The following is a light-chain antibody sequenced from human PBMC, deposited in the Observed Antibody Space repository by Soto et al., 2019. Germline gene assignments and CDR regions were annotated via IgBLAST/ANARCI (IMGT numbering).Light chain of an antibody. CDR3: QQYGSSPPWT. J-gene: IGKJ1*01. V-gene: IGKV3-20*01. Sequence: EIVLTQSPGTLSLSPGERATLSCRASQSVSSNYLVWYQRKPGQAPRLLIHGASSRATGIPDRFSGSGSGTDFTLTISRLEPEDFAVYYCQQYGSSPPWTFGQGTKVEIK. CDR1: QSVSSNY. CDR2: GAS.